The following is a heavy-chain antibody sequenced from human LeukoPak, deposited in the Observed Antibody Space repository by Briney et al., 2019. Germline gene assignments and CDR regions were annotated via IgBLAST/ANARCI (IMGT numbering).Heavy chain of an antibody. CDR3: ARHQISSGWVSFGYYYYGMDV. D-gene: IGHD6-19*01. Sequence: SETLSLTCTVSGGSISSYYWSWIRQPPGKGLEWIGYIYYSGSTNYNPSLKSRVTISVDTSKNQFSLKLSSVTAADTAVYYCARHQISSGWVSFGYYYYGMDVWGQGTTVTVSS. CDR1: GGSISSYY. CDR2: IYYSGST. J-gene: IGHJ6*02. V-gene: IGHV4-59*08.